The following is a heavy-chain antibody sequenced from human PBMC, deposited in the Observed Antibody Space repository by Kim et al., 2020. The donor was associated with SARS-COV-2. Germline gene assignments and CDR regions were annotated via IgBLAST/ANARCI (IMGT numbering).Heavy chain of an antibody. CDR1: GYTFTSYG. CDR2: ISAYNGNT. Sequence: ASVKVSCKASGYTFTSYGISWVRQAPGQGLEWMGWISAYNGNTNYAQKLQGRVTMTTDTSTSTAYMELRSLRSDDTAVYYCARVLYYYDSSGYYWGGYFDYWGQGTLVTVSS. CDR3: ARVLYYYDSSGYYWGGYFDY. D-gene: IGHD3-22*01. J-gene: IGHJ4*02. V-gene: IGHV1-18*01.